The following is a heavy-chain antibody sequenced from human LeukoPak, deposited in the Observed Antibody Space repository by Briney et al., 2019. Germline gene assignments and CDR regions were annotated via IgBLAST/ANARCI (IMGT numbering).Heavy chain of an antibody. J-gene: IGHJ4*02. CDR3: VRDFSNYVAFFDS. CDR2: IRYDELQD. V-gene: IGHV3-33*08. Sequence: RPGRSLRLSCEASGFTFSSYGMHWVRQAPGKGLEWVAFIRYDELQDYYADSVRGRFTISRDNSKSALYLQMGSLRPEDTAMYYCVRDFSNYVAFFDSWGQGVLVTVSS. CDR1: GFTFSSYG. D-gene: IGHD4-11*01.